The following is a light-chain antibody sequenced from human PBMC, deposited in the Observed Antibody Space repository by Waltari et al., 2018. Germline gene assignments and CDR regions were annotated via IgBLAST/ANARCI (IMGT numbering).Light chain of an antibody. CDR1: QNVLYSSNNKNY. J-gene: IGKJ1*01. V-gene: IGKV4-1*01. CDR2: WTS. CDR3: QQYYTTPWT. Sequence: DIVITQSPGSLAVSLCERATINCKSSQNVLYSSNNKNYIAWYQQKSGQPPKLLIYWTSTRESGVPDRFSGSGSGTDFALTISSLQAEDVAVYYCQQYYTTPWTFGQGTKVEIK.